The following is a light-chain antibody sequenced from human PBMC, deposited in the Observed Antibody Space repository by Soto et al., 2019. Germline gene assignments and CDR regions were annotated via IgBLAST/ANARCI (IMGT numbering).Light chain of an antibody. Sequence: DIQMTQSPSTLSASVGDRVTITCRASQSINNWLAWYQQKSGKAPKLLIYHVSRLESGVPSRFSGSGSGTEFTLTINSLQPDDFATYYCQQYNGYSPWTFGQGTKVEV. CDR1: QSINNW. CDR3: QQYNGYSPWT. J-gene: IGKJ1*01. V-gene: IGKV1-5*03. CDR2: HVS.